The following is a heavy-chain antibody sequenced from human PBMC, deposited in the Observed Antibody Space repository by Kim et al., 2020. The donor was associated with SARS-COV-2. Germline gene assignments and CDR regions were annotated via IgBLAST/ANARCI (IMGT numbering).Heavy chain of an antibody. D-gene: IGHD6-13*01. Sequence: SETLSLTCTVSGGSISSSSYYWGWIRQPPGKGLEWIGSISYSGSTYYNPSLKSRVTISVDTSKNQFSLKLSSVTAADTAVYYCARTHGIAAAGLNWFDPWGQGTLVTVSS. CDR1: GGSISSSSYY. V-gene: IGHV4-39*01. CDR2: ISYSGST. CDR3: ARTHGIAAAGLNWFDP. J-gene: IGHJ5*02.